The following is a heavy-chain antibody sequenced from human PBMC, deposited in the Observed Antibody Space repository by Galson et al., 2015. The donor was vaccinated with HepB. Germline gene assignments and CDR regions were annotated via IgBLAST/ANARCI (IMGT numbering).Heavy chain of an antibody. CDR3: ARATDYNWFDP. V-gene: IGHV4-61*02. CDR2: IYTSGST. J-gene: IGHJ5*02. CDR1: GGSISSGSYY. Sequence: LSLTCTVSGGSISSGSYYWSWIRQPAGKGLEWIGRIYTSGSTNYNPSLKSRVTMSVDTSKNQFSLKLSSVTAADTAVYYCARATDYNWFDPWGQGTLVTVSS.